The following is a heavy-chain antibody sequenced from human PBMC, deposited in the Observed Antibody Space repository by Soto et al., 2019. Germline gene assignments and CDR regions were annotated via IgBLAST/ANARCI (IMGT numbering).Heavy chain of an antibody. D-gene: IGHD5-18*01. CDR1: GFHFSSYG. V-gene: IGHV3-33*01. J-gene: IGHJ4*02. Sequence: GGSLRLSCAASGFHFSSYGMHWVRQAPGKGLEWVAVIWYDGSNKYYADSVKGRFTISRDNSKNTLYLQMNSLRAEDTAVYYCARDQGRGYNYGFDYWGQGTLVTVSS. CDR2: IWYDGSNK. CDR3: ARDQGRGYNYGFDY.